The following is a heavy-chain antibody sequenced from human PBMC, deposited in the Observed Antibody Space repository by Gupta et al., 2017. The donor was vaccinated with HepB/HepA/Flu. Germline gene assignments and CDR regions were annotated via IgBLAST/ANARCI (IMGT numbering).Heavy chain of an antibody. V-gene: IGHV3-7*01. D-gene: IGHD6-13*01. Sequence: EVQLVESGGGLVQPGGSRKLSCAASGFQVSNYWLHWVRQAPGKGLEWVANINQDGSQKYYVDSVKGRFTIFRDNAQKSLYLVMTSLRADDTAVYYCARAIAAADASWGQGTLVTVSS. J-gene: IGHJ5*02. CDR2: INQDGSQK. CDR3: ARAIAAADAS. CDR1: GFQVSNYW.